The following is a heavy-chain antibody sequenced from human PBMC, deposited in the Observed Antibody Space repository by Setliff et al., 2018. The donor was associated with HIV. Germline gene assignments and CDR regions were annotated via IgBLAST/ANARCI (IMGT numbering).Heavy chain of an antibody. D-gene: IGHD2-15*01. CDR2: ISSSSSYI. J-gene: IGHJ4*02. V-gene: IGHV3-21*05. Sequence: GGSLRLSCAASGFTFSSYEMNWVRQAPGKGLEWVSYISSSSSYIYYADSVKGRFTISRDNAKNSLYLQMNSLRAEDTAVYYCARGHCSGGSCLGLISYWGQGTLVTISS. CDR1: GFTFSSYE. CDR3: ARGHCSGGSCLGLISY.